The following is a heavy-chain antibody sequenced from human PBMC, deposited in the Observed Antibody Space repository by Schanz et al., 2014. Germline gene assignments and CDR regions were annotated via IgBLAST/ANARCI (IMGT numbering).Heavy chain of an antibody. J-gene: IGHJ6*03. CDR3: ARGNNDYFYYYMDV. CDR2: VNYIGST. CDR1: AAFISRYY. Sequence: QVQLQESGPGLVKPSETLSLTCTVSAAFISRYYWSWVRQAPGKGLEWIGYVNYIGSTKYNPSLESRVTISADTSKNQFSLKVWSVTAADTAVYFCARGNNDYFYYYMDVWGKGAAVTVSS. V-gene: IGHV4-59*01. D-gene: IGHD1-1*01.